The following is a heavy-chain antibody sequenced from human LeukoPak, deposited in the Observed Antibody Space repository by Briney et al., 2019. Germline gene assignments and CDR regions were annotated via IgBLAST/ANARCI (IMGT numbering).Heavy chain of an antibody. V-gene: IGHV1-2*06. CDR2: INPNSGGT. CDR1: GYTVIDYF. Sequence: GASVKVSCKASGYTVIDYFIHWVRQAPGQGLEWMGRINPNSGGTEYAQNFQGRVTMTRDTSISARYMELNRLTSDDTAVYYCARDLSSTSNWELDYWGQGTLVTVSS. J-gene: IGHJ4*02. CDR3: ARDLSSTSNWELDY. D-gene: IGHD7-27*01.